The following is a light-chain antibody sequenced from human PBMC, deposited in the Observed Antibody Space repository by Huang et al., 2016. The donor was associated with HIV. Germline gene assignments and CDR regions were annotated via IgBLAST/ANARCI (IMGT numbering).Light chain of an antibody. V-gene: IGKV1-5*03. J-gene: IGKJ2*01. CDR1: QSLSGL. Sequence: DIQMTQSPSTLSASIGDRVTITGRASQSLSGLLAWYQQRPGNAPNLLISKASSLQSGVPPRFSGSGSGTDFILTISSLQPDDFATYYCQQLHNSPYTFGQGTKLEIK. CDR2: KAS. CDR3: QQLHNSPYT.